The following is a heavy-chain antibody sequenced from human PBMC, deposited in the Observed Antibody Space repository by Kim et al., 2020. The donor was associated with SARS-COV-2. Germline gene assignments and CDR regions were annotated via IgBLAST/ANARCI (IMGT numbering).Heavy chain of an antibody. CDR3: ARGHPVDY. CDR2: ISYSGNS. J-gene: IGHJ4*02. CDR1: GGSIRSGGKF. V-gene: IGHV4-31*03. Sequence: SETLSLTCSVSGGSIRSGGKFWTWIRQHPAKGLEWIGYISYSGNSHYSPSLRSRVSISLQTSENQFSLELTSVTTADTAVDYCARGHPVDYWGQGIVVAV.